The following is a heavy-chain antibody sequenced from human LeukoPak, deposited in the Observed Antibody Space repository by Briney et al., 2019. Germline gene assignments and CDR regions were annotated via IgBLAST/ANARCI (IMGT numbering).Heavy chain of an antibody. Sequence: ASVKVSCKASGYTFTHYGISWVRQAPGQGLEWMGGFDPEDGETIYAQKFQGRVTMTEDTSTDTAYMELSSLRSEDTAVYYCATDRRGSGSYYTNYYYGMDVWGQGTTVTVSS. V-gene: IGHV1-24*01. CDR3: ATDRRGSGSYYTNYYYGMDV. CDR2: FDPEDGET. J-gene: IGHJ6*02. CDR1: GYTFTHYG. D-gene: IGHD3-10*01.